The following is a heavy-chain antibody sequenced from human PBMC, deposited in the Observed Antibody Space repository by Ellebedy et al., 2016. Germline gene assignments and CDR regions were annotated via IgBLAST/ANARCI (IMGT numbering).Heavy chain of an antibody. CDR1: GFSFSSFW. CDR2: IDPSDSYT. CDR3: ATGYCDGGTSCYSSRYYGLDL. Sequence: GGSLRLSCKGFGFSFSSFWISWVRQVPGKGLEWMGRIDPSDSYTTYSPSFQGHVTLSADRSISTAYLEWTSLKASDTALYYCATGYCDGGTSCYSSRYYGLDLWGQGTTVTVSS. V-gene: IGHV5-10-1*01. D-gene: IGHD4-23*01. J-gene: IGHJ6*02.